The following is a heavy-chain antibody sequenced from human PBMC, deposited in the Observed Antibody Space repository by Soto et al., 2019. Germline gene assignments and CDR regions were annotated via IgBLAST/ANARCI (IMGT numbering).Heavy chain of an antibody. CDR1: GFTFSSYG. J-gene: IGHJ6*02. V-gene: IGHV3-33*01. CDR3: AREWDDPPRSSSSWGGYYYGMDV. Sequence: QVQLVESGGGVVQPGRSLRLSCAASGFTFSSYGMHWVRQAPGKGLEWVAVIWYDGSNKYYADSVKGRFTISRDNSKNTLYLQMNGLRAEDTAVYYCAREWDDPPRSSSSWGGYYYGMDVWGQGTTVTVSS. D-gene: IGHD6-6*01. CDR2: IWYDGSNK.